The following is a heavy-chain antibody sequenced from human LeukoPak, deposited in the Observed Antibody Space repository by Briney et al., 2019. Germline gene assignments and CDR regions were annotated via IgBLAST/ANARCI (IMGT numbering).Heavy chain of an antibody. CDR3: ATLDGYNYPIDY. J-gene: IGHJ4*02. CDR2: IYPGNSDT. V-gene: IGHV5-51*01. CDR1: GYSFTNYW. D-gene: IGHD5-24*01. Sequence: GESLKISCKGSGYSFTNYWIGWVRQIPGKGLEWMGIIYPGNSDTRYSPSFQGQVTISADKSISTAYLRWSSLKASDTAMYYCATLDGYNYPIDYWGQGTLVTVSS.